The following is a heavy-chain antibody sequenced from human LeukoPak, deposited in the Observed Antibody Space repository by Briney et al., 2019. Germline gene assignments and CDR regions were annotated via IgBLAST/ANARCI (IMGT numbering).Heavy chain of an antibody. J-gene: IGHJ3*02. CDR2: INHSGST. V-gene: IGHV4-34*01. D-gene: IGHD2/OR15-2a*01. CDR3: ERGGNIPHDAFDI. Sequence: SETLSLTCAVYGGSFSGYYWSWIRQPPGKGLEWIGEINHSGSTNYNPSLKSRVTISVDTSKNQFSLKLSSVTAADTAVYYCERGGNIPHDAFDIWGQGTMVTVAS. CDR1: GGSFSGYY.